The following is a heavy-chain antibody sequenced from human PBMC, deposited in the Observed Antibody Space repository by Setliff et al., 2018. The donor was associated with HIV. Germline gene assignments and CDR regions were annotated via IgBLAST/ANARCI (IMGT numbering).Heavy chain of an antibody. D-gene: IGHD1-7*01. J-gene: IGHJ5*02. Sequence: PSETLSLTCTVSGGSISSSFYYWGWLRHPPGKGLEWIGSIYYIGNNYYNPSLKSRVTMSVDTSKNHFSLKLSSVTAADTAVYYCASSPRKTGTTSAWGQGTLVTVSS. CDR2: IYYIGNN. CDR3: ASSPRKTGTTSA. CDR1: GGSISSSFYY. V-gene: IGHV4-39*02.